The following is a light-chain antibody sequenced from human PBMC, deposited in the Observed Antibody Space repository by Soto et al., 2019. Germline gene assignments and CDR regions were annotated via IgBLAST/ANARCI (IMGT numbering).Light chain of an antibody. Sequence: EIVLTQSPATLSLAPGERATLSCRASQSVTSYLAWYQQKPGQAPRLLIYGASSRATGIPDRFSGSGSGTDFPLTISRLEPEDFAVYYCQQYGSSPPWTFGQGTKVDIK. CDR3: QQYGSSPPWT. V-gene: IGKV3-20*01. CDR1: QSVTSY. CDR2: GAS. J-gene: IGKJ1*01.